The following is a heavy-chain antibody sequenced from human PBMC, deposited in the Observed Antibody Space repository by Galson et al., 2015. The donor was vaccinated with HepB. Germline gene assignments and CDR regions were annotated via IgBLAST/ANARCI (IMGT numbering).Heavy chain of an antibody. Sequence: QSGAEVKKPGESLRISCKGSGYSFTSYWISWVRQMPGKGLEWMGRIDPSDSYTNYSPSFQGHVTISADKSISTAYLQWSSLKASDTAMYYCARLWGSCSSASCYLNWFDPWGQGTLVTVSS. D-gene: IGHD2-2*01. CDR1: GYSFTSYW. V-gene: IGHV5-10-1*01. CDR2: IDPSDSYT. CDR3: ARLWGSCSSASCYLNWFDP. J-gene: IGHJ5*02.